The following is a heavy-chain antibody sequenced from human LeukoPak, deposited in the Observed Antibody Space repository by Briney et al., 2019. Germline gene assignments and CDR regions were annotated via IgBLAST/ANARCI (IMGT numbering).Heavy chain of an antibody. CDR3: ARHTAVSLTEPYLNWFEP. CDR1: GGSIRSYY. CDR2: IYTSGST. V-gene: IGHV4-4*07. Sequence: SETLSLTCTVSGGSIRSYYWSWIRQPAGKGQEWIGRIYTSGSTNYNPSLKSRLTISVDTSKNQFSLKLRSVTAADTAVYYCARHTAVSLTEPYLNWFEPWGQGTLVTVSS. J-gene: IGHJ5*02. D-gene: IGHD4-11*01.